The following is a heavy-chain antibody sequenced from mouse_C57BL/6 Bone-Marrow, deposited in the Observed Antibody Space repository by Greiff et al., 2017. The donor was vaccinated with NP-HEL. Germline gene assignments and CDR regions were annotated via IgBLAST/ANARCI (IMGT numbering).Heavy chain of an antibody. Sequence: VQVVESGAELVRPGASVTLSCKASGYTFTDYEMHWVKQTPVHGLEWIGAIDPETGGTAYNQKFKGKAILTADKSSSTAYMELRSLTSEDSAVYYCTRRGGYGSAFAYWGQGTLVTVSA. CDR2: IDPETGGT. J-gene: IGHJ3*01. CDR1: GYTFTDYE. V-gene: IGHV1-15*01. D-gene: IGHD1-1*01. CDR3: TRRGGYGSAFAY.